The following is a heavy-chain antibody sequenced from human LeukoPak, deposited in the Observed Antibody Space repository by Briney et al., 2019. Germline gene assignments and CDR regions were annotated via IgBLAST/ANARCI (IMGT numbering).Heavy chain of an antibody. CDR2: ISSSSSYI. CDR3: ARGGRLDAFDI. D-gene: IGHD3-16*01. CDR1: GFSFSTYE. Sequence: PGGSLRLSCAASGFSFSTYEMNWVRQAPGKGLEWVSSISSSSSYIYYADSVKGRFTISRDNAKNSLYLQMNSLRAEDTAVYYCARGGRLDAFDIWGQGTMVTVSS. V-gene: IGHV3-21*01. J-gene: IGHJ3*02.